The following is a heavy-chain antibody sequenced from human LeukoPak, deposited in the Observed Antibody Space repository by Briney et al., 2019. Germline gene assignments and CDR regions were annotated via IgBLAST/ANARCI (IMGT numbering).Heavy chain of an antibody. D-gene: IGHD6-19*01. J-gene: IGHJ4*02. V-gene: IGHV3-23*01. CDR2: ISGGGGNT. CDR3: AKRITVAAGYYFDY. Sequence: ISGGGGNTYYADSVKGRFIISRDDSKNMQFLQMNSLRAEDTAVYYCAKRITVAAGYYFDYWGQGTLVTVSS.